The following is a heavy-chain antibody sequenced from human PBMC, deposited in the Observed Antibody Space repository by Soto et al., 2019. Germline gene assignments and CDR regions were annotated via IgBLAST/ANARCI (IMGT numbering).Heavy chain of an antibody. J-gene: IGHJ3*02. CDR1: GFTFSSYA. V-gene: IGHV3-30-3*01. CDR2: ISYDGSNK. D-gene: IGHD2-15*01. Sequence: GGSLRLSCAASGFTFSSYAMHWVRQAPGKGLEWVAVISYDGSNKYYADSVKGRFTISRDNSKNTLYLQMNSLRAEDTAVYYCARDLVVAAFYDAFDIWGQGTMVTVSS. CDR3: ARDLVVAAFYDAFDI.